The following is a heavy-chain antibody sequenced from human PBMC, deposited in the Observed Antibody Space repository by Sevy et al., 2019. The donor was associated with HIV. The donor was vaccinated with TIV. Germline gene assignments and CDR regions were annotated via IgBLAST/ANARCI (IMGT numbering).Heavy chain of an antibody. J-gene: IGHJ4*02. Sequence: GGSLRLSCAGSGFTFTNYEMNWVRQVPGKGPEWIAYISAFGETTYYADSVKGRFTISRDNAKNSLYLQMNSVRAEDTAVYYCARDLFSGGNAVYGYWGQGTLVTVSS. CDR3: ARDLFSGGNAVYGY. V-gene: IGHV3-48*03. D-gene: IGHD2-15*01. CDR1: GFTFTNYE. CDR2: ISAFGETT.